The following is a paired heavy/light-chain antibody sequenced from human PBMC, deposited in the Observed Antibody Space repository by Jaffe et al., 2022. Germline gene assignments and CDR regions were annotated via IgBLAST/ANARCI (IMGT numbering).Light chain of an antibody. Sequence: QSALTQPASVSGSPGQSITISCTGATTYIGDFNYVSWYQQYPGKAPKVVIYEVTKRPSGVSNRFSGSKSGHTASLTISGLQAEDEADYYCSSYTTNWVFGGGTRVTVL. CDR1: TTYIGDFNY. J-gene: IGLJ3*02. CDR2: EVT. CDR3: SSYTTNWV. V-gene: IGLV2-14*01.
Heavy chain of an antibody. CDR2: IGWDGDDAGA. CDR1: GFNFDDYA. Sequence: EVQLVESGGVVVQPGGSLRLSCSASGFNFDDYAMHWVRQAPGKGLEWVSLIGWDGDDAGAYYADSVRGRFSVSRDNSKNSLYLQMNSLRIEDTAFYYCAKASDSNGYYYSHFDSWGQGTLVTVSS. D-gene: IGHD3-22*01. J-gene: IGHJ4*02. CDR3: AKASDSNGYYYSHFDS. V-gene: IGHV3-43D*04.